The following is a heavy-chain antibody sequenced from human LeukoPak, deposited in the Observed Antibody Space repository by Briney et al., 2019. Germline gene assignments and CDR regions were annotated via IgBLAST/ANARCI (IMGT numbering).Heavy chain of an antibody. Sequence: GASVKVSCKASGGTFSSYAISWVRQAPGQGLEWMGGIIPIFGTANYAQKFQGRVTITADKSTSTAYMELSSLRSEDTAVYYCARDIPYDSSGYYASQRDDAFDIWGQGTMVTVSS. CDR2: IIPIFGTA. J-gene: IGHJ3*02. D-gene: IGHD3-22*01. CDR3: ARDIPYDSSGYYASQRDDAFDI. CDR1: GGTFSSYA. V-gene: IGHV1-69*06.